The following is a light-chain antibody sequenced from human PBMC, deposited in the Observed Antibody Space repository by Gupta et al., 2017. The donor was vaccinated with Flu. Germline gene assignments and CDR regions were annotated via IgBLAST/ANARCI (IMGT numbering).Light chain of an antibody. CDR3: HQDDNTPST. CDR1: QSVLYSTNKENY. V-gene: IGKV4-1*01. CDR2: WAS. J-gene: IGKJ1*01. Sequence: DSVMTQSPNSLSLSLGERATINCKSSQSVLYSTNKENYLAWYPQKAGQPPKLLIYWASTRVSAVPDSFSGRGSVTDFTLTISSLHAEDVAVYYCHQDDNTPSTFGPGTKVEIK.